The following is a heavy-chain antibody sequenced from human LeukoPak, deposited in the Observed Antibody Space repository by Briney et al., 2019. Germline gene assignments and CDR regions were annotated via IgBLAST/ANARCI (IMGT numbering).Heavy chain of an antibody. CDR3: AFSPLGFNYGYAY. CDR2: LSDGGHSS. V-gene: IGHV3-23*01. J-gene: IGHJ4*02. D-gene: IGHD5-18*01. Sequence: GGSLRLSCAASGFTLSSYAMNWVRQAPGKGLEWVSSLSDGGHSSFYADSVKGRFTIYRDDSQNILYLQMNNLSGDDTALYYCAFSPLGFNYGYAYWGQGTLVTVSS. CDR1: GFTLSSYA.